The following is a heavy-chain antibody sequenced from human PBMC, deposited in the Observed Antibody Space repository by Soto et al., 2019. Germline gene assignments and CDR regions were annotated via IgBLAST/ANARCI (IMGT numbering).Heavy chain of an antibody. CDR2: VFTSGTT. CDR3: ARDSSGFWGGYFDS. D-gene: IGHD3-3*01. J-gene: IGHJ4*02. V-gene: IGHV4-4*07. CDR1: DGSISTYY. Sequence: SETLSLTCTVSDGSISTYYWSWIRQPAGKELEWIGHVFTSGTTNYTPSLKSRVSMSLDTAKNQFSLKLRSVTAADTAVYYCARDSSGFWGGYFDSWGQGTLVTVSS.